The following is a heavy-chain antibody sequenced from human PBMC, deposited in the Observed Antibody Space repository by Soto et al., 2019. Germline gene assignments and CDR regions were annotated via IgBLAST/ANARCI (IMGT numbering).Heavy chain of an antibody. V-gene: IGHV3-7*01. CDR2: IKQDGSEK. CDR1: GFTFSSYW. Sequence: EVQLVESGGGLVQPGGSLRLSCAASGFTFSSYWMSWVRQAPGKGLEWVANIKQDGSEKYYVDSVKGRFTISRDNAKNSLYLQMNGLRAEDTAVYCCASATVITMVRGGWFDPWGQGTLVTVSS. D-gene: IGHD3-10*01. CDR3: ASATVITMVRGGWFDP. J-gene: IGHJ5*02.